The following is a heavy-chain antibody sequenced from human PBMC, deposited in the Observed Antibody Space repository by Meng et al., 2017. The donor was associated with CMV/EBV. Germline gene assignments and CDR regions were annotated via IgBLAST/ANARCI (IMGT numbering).Heavy chain of an antibody. J-gene: IGHJ4*02. CDR3: RTVTDDY. CDR2: IRYDGSNK. V-gene: IGHV3-30*02. D-gene: IGHD4-17*01. Sequence: GESLKISCAASGFTFSCYGMHWVRQAPGKGLEWVSFIRYDGSNKYYADSVKGRFTISRDNYKNTLYLQMNSLRAEDTAVYYCRTVTDDYWGQGTLVTVSS. CDR1: GFTFSCYG.